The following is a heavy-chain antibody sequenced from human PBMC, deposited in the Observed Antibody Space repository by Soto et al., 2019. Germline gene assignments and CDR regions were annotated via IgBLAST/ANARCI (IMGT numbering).Heavy chain of an antibody. J-gene: IGHJ4*02. CDR3: TTRQDDILTGPPAGSYYFDY. D-gene: IGHD3-9*01. Sequence: GGSLRLSCAASGFTFSNAWMNWVRQAPGKGLEWVGRIKSKTDGGTTDYAAPVKGRFTISRDDSKNTLYLQMNSLKTEDTAVYYCTTRQDDILTGPPAGSYYFDYWGQGTLVTVSS. CDR2: IKSKTDGGTT. CDR1: GFTFSNAW. V-gene: IGHV3-15*07.